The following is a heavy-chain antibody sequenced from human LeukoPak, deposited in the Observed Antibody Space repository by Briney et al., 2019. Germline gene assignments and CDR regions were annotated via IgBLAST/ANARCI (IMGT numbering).Heavy chain of an antibody. CDR2: IYIGGST. CDR1: GGSFSGYY. D-gene: IGHD3-16*01. J-gene: IGHJ6*03. V-gene: IGHV3-53*01. CDR3: ARAWNYVNYMDV. Sequence: PSETLSLTCAVYGGSFSGYYWSWIRQPPGKGLEWVSVIYIGGSTHYADSVKGRFTISRDNSKNTLYLQMSSLRAEDTAVYYCARAWNYVNYMDVWGKGTTVTVSS.